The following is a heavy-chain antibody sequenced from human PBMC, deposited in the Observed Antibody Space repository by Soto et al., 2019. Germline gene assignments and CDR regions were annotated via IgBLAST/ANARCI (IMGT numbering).Heavy chain of an antibody. CDR2: INHSGST. Sequence: SETLSLTCAVYGGSFSGYYWSWIRQPPGKGLEWIGEINHSGSTNYNPSLKSRVTISVDTSKNQFSLKLSSVTAADTAVYYCATRLLDSSPDYWGQGTLVTVSS. V-gene: IGHV4-34*01. CDR3: ATRLLDSSPDY. CDR1: GGSFSGYY. D-gene: IGHD6-13*01. J-gene: IGHJ4*02.